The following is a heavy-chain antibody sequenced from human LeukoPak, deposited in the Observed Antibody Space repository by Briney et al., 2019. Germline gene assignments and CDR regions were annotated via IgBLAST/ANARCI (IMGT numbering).Heavy chain of an antibody. Sequence: PGRSLRLSCAASGFTFSSYAMSWVRQAPGKGLEWVSAISGSGGSTYYADSVKGRFTISRDNSKNTLYLQMNSLRAEDTAVYYCANPGGGVVDAFDIWGQGTMVTVSS. CDR2: ISGSGGST. J-gene: IGHJ3*02. D-gene: IGHD3-3*01. CDR3: ANPGGGVVDAFDI. V-gene: IGHV3-23*01. CDR1: GFTFSSYA.